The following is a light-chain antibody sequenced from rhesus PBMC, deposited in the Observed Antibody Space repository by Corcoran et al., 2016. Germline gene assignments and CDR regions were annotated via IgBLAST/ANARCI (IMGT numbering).Light chain of an antibody. V-gene: IGKV1-66*01. J-gene: IGKJ4*01. CDR2: YAS. CDR3: QQYNSPPLT. CDR1: QDINDY. Sequence: DIQMTQSPSSLSASVGDRVTITCRSSQDINDYLSWYHQRPGKAPKALIFYASSLETGVPSRFSGNRTGTDCALPISGLQPEDIGTYFCQQYNSPPLTFGGGTKVEIK.